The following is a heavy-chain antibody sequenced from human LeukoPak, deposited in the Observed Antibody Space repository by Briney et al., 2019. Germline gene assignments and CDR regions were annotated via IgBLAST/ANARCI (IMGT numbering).Heavy chain of an antibody. CDR3: ARRRDLYSGSYYPFDY. CDR1: GYSFTSYW. CDR2: IYPGDSDT. D-gene: IGHD1-26*01. Sequence: RGEFLKISCKGSGYSFTSYWIGWVRQMPGKGLEWMGIIYPGDSDTRYSPSFQGQVTISADKSISTAYLQWSSLKASDTAMYYCARRRDLYSGSYYPFDYWGQGTLVTVSS. J-gene: IGHJ4*02. V-gene: IGHV5-51*01.